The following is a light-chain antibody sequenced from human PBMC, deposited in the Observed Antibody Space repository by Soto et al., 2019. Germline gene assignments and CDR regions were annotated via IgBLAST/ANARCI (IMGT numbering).Light chain of an antibody. CDR1: QSIGSY. Sequence: DIQMTQSPSTLSASVGDRVTITCRASQSIGSYLAWYQQKPGKAPKLLIYDASSLESGVPSRFSGSGSGTEFTLTISSLQPDDFASYHCQQYNSYSWTFGQGTKVEIK. J-gene: IGKJ1*01. V-gene: IGKV1-5*01. CDR2: DAS. CDR3: QQYNSYSWT.